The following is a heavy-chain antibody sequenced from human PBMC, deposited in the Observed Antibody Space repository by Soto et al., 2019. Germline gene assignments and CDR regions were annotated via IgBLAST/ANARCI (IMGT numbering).Heavy chain of an antibody. CDR3: AKDALPLRSYYGSGSYYSLRYYYYYMDV. Sequence: GGSLRLSCAASGFTFSSYAMSWVRQAPGKGPEWVSAISGSGGSTYYADSVKGRFTISRDNSKNTLYLQMNSLRAEDTAVYYCAKDALPLRSYYGSGSYYSLRYYYYYMDVWGKGTTVTVSS. CDR1: GFTFSSYA. CDR2: ISGSGGST. J-gene: IGHJ6*03. D-gene: IGHD3-10*01. V-gene: IGHV3-23*01.